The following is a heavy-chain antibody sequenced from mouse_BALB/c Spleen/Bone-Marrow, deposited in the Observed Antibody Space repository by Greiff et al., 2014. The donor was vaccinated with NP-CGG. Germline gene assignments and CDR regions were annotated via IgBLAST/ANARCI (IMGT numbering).Heavy chain of an antibody. CDR3: ARENYVSSPWFAY. J-gene: IGHJ3*01. Sequence: EVMLVESGPGLVKPSQSLSLTCTVTGYSITSDYAWNWIRQFPGNKLEWMGYISYSGSTGYNPSLKSQISITRDTSKNQFFLQLNSVTTEDTATYYCARENYVSSPWFAYWGQGTLVTVSA. CDR2: ISYSGST. CDR1: GYSITSDYA. V-gene: IGHV3-2*02. D-gene: IGHD1-1*01.